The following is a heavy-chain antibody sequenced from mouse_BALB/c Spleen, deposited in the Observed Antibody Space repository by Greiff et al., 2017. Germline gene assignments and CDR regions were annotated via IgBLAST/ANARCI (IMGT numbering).Heavy chain of an antibody. Sequence: QVQLKESGAELVRPGVSVKISCKGSGYTFTDYAMHWVKQSHAKSLEWIGVISTYYGDASYNQKFKGKATMTVDKSSSTAYMELARLTSEDSAIYYFSRGGRSYGKGTFDYWGQGTTLTVSS. CDR3: SRGGRSYGKGTFDY. CDR1: GYTFTDYA. D-gene: IGHD2-1*01. J-gene: IGHJ2*01. V-gene: IGHV1S137*01. CDR2: ISTYYGDA.